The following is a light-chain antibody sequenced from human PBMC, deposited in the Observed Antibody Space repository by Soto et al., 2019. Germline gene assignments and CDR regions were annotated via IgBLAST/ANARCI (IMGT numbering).Light chain of an antibody. V-gene: IGKV3-20*01. Sequence: EIVLTQSPGTLSWSPGERATLSWRASQSVSSNYLAWYQQKFGQAPRLVIYGASSRATGIPDRFSGSGSGTDFTPTISRLEPEDFAVYYCQQYGSSPPYTFGQGTKVDIK. J-gene: IGKJ2*01. CDR2: GAS. CDR1: QSVSSNY. CDR3: QQYGSSPPYT.